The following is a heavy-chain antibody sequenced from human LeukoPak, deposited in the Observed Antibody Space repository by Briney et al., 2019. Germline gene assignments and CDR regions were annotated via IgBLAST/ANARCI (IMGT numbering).Heavy chain of an antibody. J-gene: IGHJ4*02. CDR3: ARDQGNYYDSGGYAPFDY. Sequence: GASVKVSCKASGGSFSGHALTWVRQAPGQGLEWMGGISPFFGTANYAQKFQGRVTIITDESTTTAYMELSSLRPDDTAVYYCARDQGNYYDSGGYAPFDYWGQGTLVTVSS. V-gene: IGHV1-69*05. CDR1: GGSFSGHA. D-gene: IGHD3-22*01. CDR2: ISPFFGTA.